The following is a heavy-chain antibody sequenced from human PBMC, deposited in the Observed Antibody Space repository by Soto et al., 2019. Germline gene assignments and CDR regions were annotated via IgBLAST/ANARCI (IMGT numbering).Heavy chain of an antibody. D-gene: IGHD3-22*01. CDR3: ARGWGYDSNDYYYAY. V-gene: IGHV1-69*01. J-gene: IGHJ4*02. CDR1: GGTFSRHA. Sequence: QVQLVQSGAEVRKPGSSVKVSCKASGGTFSRHAISWVRQAPGQGLEWMGGIIPIFGTANHAQKFQGRVTIIADESTSTGYMELSSLRSEDMAMYYCARGWGYDSNDYYYAYWGQGTLVIVSS. CDR2: IIPIFGTA.